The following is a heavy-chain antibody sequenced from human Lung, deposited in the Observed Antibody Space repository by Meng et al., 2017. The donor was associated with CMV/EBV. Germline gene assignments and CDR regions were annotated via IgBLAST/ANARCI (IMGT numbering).Heavy chain of an antibody. D-gene: IGHD1-20*01. J-gene: IGHJ5*02. Sequence: YTFTNYDIDWVRQATGQGLEWMGWMNPNSGNTDYAQKFQGRVTITRDTSIGTAYMELSSLRSEDTAVYYCARMSYDWDDQESNWFDPWGQGTLVTVSS. V-gene: IGHV1-8*03. CDR2: MNPNSGNT. CDR3: ARMSYDWDDQESNWFDP. CDR1: YTFTNYD.